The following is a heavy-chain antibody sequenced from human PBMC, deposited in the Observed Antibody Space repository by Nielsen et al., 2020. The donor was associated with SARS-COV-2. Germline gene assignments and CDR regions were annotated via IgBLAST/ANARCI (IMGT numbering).Heavy chain of an antibody. CDR3: ARGLSLSGFDP. Sequence: SATLSLTCTVSGGSISSYHLSWIRQPPGKGLEWIGYIYYSGSTNYNPSLKSRVTISVDTSKNQFSLKLSSVTAADTAVYYCARGLSLSGFDPWGQGTLVTVSS. CDR1: GGSISSYH. CDR2: IYYSGST. D-gene: IGHD3-10*01. V-gene: IGHV4-59*01. J-gene: IGHJ5*02.